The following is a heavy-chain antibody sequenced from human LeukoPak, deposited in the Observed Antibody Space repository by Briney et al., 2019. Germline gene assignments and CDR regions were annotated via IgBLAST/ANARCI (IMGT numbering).Heavy chain of an antibody. V-gene: IGHV4-59*01. CDR2: IYYSGST. J-gene: IGHJ3*02. CDR3: SRYHSTIFHAFDI. Sequence: KASETLSLTCTVSGGSISSYYWSWIRQTPGKGLEWIGYIYYSGSTNYNPSLKSRGTISVDTSKNQFSLKLSSVTAAATAVYYCSRYHSTIFHAFDIWGQGTMVTVSS. CDR1: GGSISSYY. D-gene: IGHD3-9*01.